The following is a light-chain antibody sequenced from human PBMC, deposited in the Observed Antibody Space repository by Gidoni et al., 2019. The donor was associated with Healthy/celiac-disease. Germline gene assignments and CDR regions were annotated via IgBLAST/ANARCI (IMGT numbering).Light chain of an antibody. J-gene: IGKJ2*01. CDR3: QQYNNWPRT. Sequence: EIVMTQSPATLSVSPGERATLSCRASHSVSSNLAWYQQKPGQAPRLLIYGASTRATGIPASFSGSGSGTEFTLPISSLQSEDFAVYYCQQYNNWPRTFGQGTKLEIK. CDR2: GAS. V-gene: IGKV3-15*01. CDR1: HSVSSN.